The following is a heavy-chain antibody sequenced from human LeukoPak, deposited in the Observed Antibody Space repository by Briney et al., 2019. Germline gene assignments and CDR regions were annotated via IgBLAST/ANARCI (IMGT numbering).Heavy chain of an antibody. J-gene: IGHJ4*02. CDR3: ARAKGRSSGGNFDY. D-gene: IGHD6-6*01. V-gene: IGHV1-69*06. CDR1: GGTFSSYA. CDR2: SIPSFGTA. Sequence: ASVKVSCKASGGTFSSYAISWVRQAPGQGLEWVGGSIPSFGTANYAQKFKGRVTNTADKSTSTAYMELSSLRSEATAVYYCARAKGRSSGGNFDYSGQGTLVTVSS.